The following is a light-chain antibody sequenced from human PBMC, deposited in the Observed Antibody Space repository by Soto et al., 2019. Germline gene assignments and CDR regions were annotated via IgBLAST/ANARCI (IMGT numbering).Light chain of an antibody. J-gene: IGLJ2*01. V-gene: IGLV3-9*01. CDR3: QAWDSSTVV. Sequence: SYELTQPPSVSVAPGQTARITCGGNNIGSKSVHWYQQKPGQAPVLVIYQDSKRPSGIPERFSGSNSGNTATLTISGTQAMDEADYYCQAWDSSTVVFGGGTKVTVL. CDR1: NIGSKS. CDR2: QDS.